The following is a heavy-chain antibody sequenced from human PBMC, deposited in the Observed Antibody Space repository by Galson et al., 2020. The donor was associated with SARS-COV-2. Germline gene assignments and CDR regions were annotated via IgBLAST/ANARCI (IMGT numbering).Heavy chain of an antibody. CDR3: ARHGGGYSGYNYAAA. D-gene: IGHD5-12*01. V-gene: IGHV5-51*01. Sequence: GESLKISCKGSGYTFTNYWIGWVRQRPGKGLEWMGIIYPSDSDTIYGPAFQGQVTSSADKSRNTAYLQRNSLRASDSAMYLCARHGGGYSGYNYAAAWGQGTQVTGSS. CDR2: IYPSDSDT. J-gene: IGHJ5*02. CDR1: GYTFTNYW.